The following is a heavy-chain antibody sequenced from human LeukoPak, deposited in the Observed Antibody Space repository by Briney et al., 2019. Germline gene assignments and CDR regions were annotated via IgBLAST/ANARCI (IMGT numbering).Heavy chain of an antibody. D-gene: IGHD5-24*01. V-gene: IGHV3-23*01. J-gene: IGHJ4*02. CDR1: GFTLSSYA. CDR3: AKGPVEMATIINY. Sequence: PGGSLRLSCAASGFTLSSYAMSWVRQAPGKELEWVSAISGSGGSTYYADSVKGRFTISRDSSKNTLYLQMNSLRAEDTAVYYCAKGPVEMATIINYCGQGTLVTVSS. CDR2: ISGSGGST.